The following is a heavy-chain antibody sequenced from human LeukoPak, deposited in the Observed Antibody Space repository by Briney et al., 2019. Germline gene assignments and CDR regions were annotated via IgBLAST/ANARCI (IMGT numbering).Heavy chain of an antibody. D-gene: IGHD1-1*01. CDR3: ARPGHSYYYMDV. CDR2: IYYSGTT. J-gene: IGHJ6*03. Sequence: KASETLSLTCTVSGGSISSSSYYWGWIRQPPGKGLEWIGTIYYSGTTYYNPSLKSRVTISADTSKNHFSLKLSSVTAADTAVYYCARPGHSYYYMDVWGEGTTVTVSS. CDR1: GGSISSSSYY. V-gene: IGHV4-39*02.